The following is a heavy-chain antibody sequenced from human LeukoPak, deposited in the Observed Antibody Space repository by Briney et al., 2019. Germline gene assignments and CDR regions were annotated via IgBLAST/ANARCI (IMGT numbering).Heavy chain of an antibody. Sequence: ASVKVSCKASGYTFTSYFMHWVRQAPGQGLEWMGTINPHDGSTSYPQNFQGRVTMARDTSTSTVYMELSSLRSEDTALYYCARARGYSGYNPIDYWGQGALVTVSS. CDR3: ARARGYSGYNPIDY. J-gene: IGHJ4*02. CDR2: INPHDGST. V-gene: IGHV1-46*01. D-gene: IGHD5-12*01. CDR1: GYTFTSYF.